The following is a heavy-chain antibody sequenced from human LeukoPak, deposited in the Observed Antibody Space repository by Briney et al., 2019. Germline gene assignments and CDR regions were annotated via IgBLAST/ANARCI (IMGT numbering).Heavy chain of an antibody. J-gene: IGHJ3*02. Sequence: SETLSLTCTVSGGPISSYSWSWIRQPAGKGLEWIGRILRGGSTNNNPSLKSRVTISVDTSKNQFSLRLYSVTAADTAVYYCARDWEMATNDGWAGDVFDMWGQGTKVTVSS. V-gene: IGHV4-4*07. CDR1: GGPISSYS. D-gene: IGHD5-24*01. CDR3: ARDWEMATNDGWAGDVFDM. CDR2: ILRGGST.